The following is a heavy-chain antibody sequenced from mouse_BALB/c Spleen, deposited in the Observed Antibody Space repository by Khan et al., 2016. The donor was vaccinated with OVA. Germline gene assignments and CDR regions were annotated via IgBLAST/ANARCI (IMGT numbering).Heavy chain of an antibody. D-gene: IGHD1-2*01. CDR3: VNHGSTSTWFTY. Sequence: QVQLQQSGAELAKPGASVKMSCKASGYSFTTYWMHWVKQRPGQGLEWIGYIDPSTDYPEYNQNFKDKATLTVDKSSTTVYMQLTSLTSEDSAVYYCVNHGSTSTWFTYWGQGTLVTVSA. CDR2: IDPSTDYP. CDR1: GYSFTTYW. J-gene: IGHJ3*01. V-gene: IGHV1-7*01.